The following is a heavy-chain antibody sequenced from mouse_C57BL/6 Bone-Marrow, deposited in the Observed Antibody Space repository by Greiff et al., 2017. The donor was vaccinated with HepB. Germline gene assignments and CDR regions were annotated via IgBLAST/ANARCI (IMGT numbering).Heavy chain of an antibody. J-gene: IGHJ4*01. V-gene: IGHV1-63*01. D-gene: IGHD1-1*01. CDR1: GYTFTNYW. CDR3: AILVSYGYAMDY. Sequence: VKLMESGAELVRPGTSVKMSCKASGYTFTNYWIGWAKQRPGHGLEWIGDIYPGGGYTNYNEKFKGKATLTADKSSSTAYMQFSSLTSEDSAIYYCAILVSYGYAMDYWGQGTSVTVSS. CDR2: IYPGGGYT.